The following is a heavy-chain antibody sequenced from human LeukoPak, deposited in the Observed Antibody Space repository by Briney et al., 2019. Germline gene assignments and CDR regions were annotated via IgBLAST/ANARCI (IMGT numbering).Heavy chain of an antibody. CDR3: ARRPPRVVVVPAAPRGWFDP. D-gene: IGHD2-2*01. J-gene: IGHJ5*02. CDR2: INHSGST. Sequence: SETLSLTCAVYGGSFSGYYWSWIRQPPGKGLEWIGEINHSGSTNYNPSLKSRVTISVDTSKNQFSLKLGSVTAADTAVYYCARRPPRVVVVPAAPRGWFDPWGQGTLVTVSS. V-gene: IGHV4-34*01. CDR1: GGSFSGYY.